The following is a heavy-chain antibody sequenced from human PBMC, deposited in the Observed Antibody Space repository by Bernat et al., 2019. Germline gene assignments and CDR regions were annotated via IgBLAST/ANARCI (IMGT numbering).Heavy chain of an antibody. CDR2: IKQGGSKK. CDR1: GLTLSSYW. CDR3: ARGLEVITRFPNSFDI. J-gene: IGHJ3*02. V-gene: IGHV3-7*03. Sequence: EVQLVESGGGLVQPGGSLRLSCATSGLTLSSYWMSWVRQAPGRGLGWLAEIKQGGSKKYFMDSVKGRFTISRDNAKNSVYLEMNSLRVEDTAVYYCARGLEVITRFPNSFDIWGQGTRVTVSS. D-gene: IGHD3-22*01.